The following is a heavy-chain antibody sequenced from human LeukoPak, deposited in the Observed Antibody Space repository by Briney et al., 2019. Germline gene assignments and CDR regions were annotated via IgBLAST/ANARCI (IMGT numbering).Heavy chain of an antibody. V-gene: IGHV1-69*02. CDR3: ASGLSMVRGVIIALDI. CDR1: GGTFSSYT. J-gene: IGHJ3*02. D-gene: IGHD3-10*01. Sequence: SVKVSCRASGGTFSSYTISWVRQAPGQGLEWMGRIIPILGIANYAQKFQGRVTITADKSTSTAYMELSSLRSEDTAVYYCASGLSMVRGVIIALDIWGQGTMVTVSS. CDR2: IIPILGIA.